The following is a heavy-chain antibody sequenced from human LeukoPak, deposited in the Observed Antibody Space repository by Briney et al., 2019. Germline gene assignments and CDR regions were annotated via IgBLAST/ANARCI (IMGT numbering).Heavy chain of an antibody. CDR2: ISASETSI. V-gene: IGHV3-48*01. J-gene: IGHJ4*02. CDR3: VRDNLENQWLERSY. CDR1: GFTVSRYY. D-gene: IGHD6-19*01. Sequence: GGSLRLSCAASGFTVSRYYMTWVRQAPGKGLEWVSQISASETSIKYADSVRGRFTISRDNVKNSVYLQMNSLRAEDTAIYYCVRDNLENQWLERSYWGQGTLVTVSS.